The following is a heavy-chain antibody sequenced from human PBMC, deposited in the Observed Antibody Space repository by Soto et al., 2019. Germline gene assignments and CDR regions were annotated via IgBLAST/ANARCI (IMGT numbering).Heavy chain of an antibody. V-gene: IGHV1-69*02. CDR3: ARGPDRGRNWFDP. CDR2: IIPILGIA. J-gene: IGHJ5*02. D-gene: IGHD3-10*01. Sequence: SVKVSCKASGGTFSSYTISWVRQAPGQGLEWMGRIIPILGIANYAQKFQGRVTITADKSTSTAYMELSSLRSEDTAVYYCARGPDRGRNWFDPWGQGTLVTVSS. CDR1: GGTFSSYT.